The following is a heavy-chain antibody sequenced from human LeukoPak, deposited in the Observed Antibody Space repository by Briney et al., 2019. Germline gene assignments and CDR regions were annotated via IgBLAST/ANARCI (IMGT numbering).Heavy chain of an antibody. CDR2: ILYDGSNK. V-gene: IGHV3-30*02. D-gene: IGHD6-6*01. CDR3: AKDRIAVRTGWFDP. CDR1: GFTFSSYG. J-gene: IGHJ5*02. Sequence: QAGGSLRLSCAASGFTFSSYGMHWVRQAPGKGLEWVAFILYDGSNKYYADSVKGRFTISRDNSKDTLYLQMDSLRADDTAVYYCAKDRIAVRTGWFDPWGQGTLVTVSS.